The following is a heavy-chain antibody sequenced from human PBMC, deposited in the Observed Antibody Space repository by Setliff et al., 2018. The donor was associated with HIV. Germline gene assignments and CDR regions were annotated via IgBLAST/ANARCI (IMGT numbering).Heavy chain of an antibody. CDR1: GGTFSSYA. Sequence: GASVKVSCKASGGTFSSYAISWVRQAPGQGLEWMGGLIPIIGITNQAQKFQGRVTITADKSTNTAYMELSSLRSEDTAVYYCAKDRGRGNWLDPWGQGTLVTVSS. D-gene: IGHD3-16*01. J-gene: IGHJ5*02. V-gene: IGHV1-69*10. CDR2: LIPIIGIT. CDR3: AKDRGRGNWLDP.